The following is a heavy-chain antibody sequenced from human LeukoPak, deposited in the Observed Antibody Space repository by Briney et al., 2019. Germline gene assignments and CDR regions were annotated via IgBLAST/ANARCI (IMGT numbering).Heavy chain of an antibody. V-gene: IGHV3-30*02. J-gene: IGHJ4*02. CDR1: GFTFSSYG. CDR2: IQYDGSNK. Sequence: GGSLRLSCAASGFTFSSYGMHWVRQAPGKGLEWVAFIQYDGSNKYYADSVKGRFAISRDNSKNTLYLQMNSLRAEDTAVYYCARVAGTSSGYFYFDYWGQGTLVTVSS. D-gene: IGHD3-22*01. CDR3: ARVAGTSSGYFYFDY.